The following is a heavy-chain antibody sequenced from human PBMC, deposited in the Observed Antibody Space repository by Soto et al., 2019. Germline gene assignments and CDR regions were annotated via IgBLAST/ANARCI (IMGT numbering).Heavy chain of an antibody. CDR3: TIVRVADSALDH. Sequence: GGSLRLSCVGSGFIFSNNGMHWVRRTRGKGLEWVAFMSYDGSDTFYADSVKGRFTISRDNSKNTLFLHMSNLRAEDTAMYYCTIVRVADSALDHWGQGTLVTVSS. V-gene: IGHV3-30*02. D-gene: IGHD3-10*02. CDR1: GFIFSNNG. J-gene: IGHJ4*02. CDR2: MSYDGSDT.